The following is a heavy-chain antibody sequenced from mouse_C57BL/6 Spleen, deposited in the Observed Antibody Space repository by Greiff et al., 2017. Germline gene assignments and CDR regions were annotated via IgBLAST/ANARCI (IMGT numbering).Heavy chain of an antibody. CDR2: INYDGSST. D-gene: IGHD1-1*01. CDR3: ARANYGRSYRAMDY. CDR1: GFTFSDYY. J-gene: IGHJ4*01. Sequence: EVKLVESEGGLVQPGSSMKLSCTASGFTFSDYYMAWVRQVPETGLEWVANINYDGSSTYYLDSLKSRFIISRDNAKNILYLQMSSLKSEDTATYYCARANYGRSYRAMDYWGQGTSVTVSS. V-gene: IGHV5-16*01.